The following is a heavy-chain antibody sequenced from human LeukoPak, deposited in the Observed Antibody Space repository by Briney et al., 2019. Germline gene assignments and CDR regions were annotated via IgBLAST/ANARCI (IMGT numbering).Heavy chain of an antibody. J-gene: IGHJ6*02. D-gene: IGHD1-26*01. Sequence: GASVKVSCKASGYTFTGYYMHWVRQAPGQGLEWMGWINPNSGNTNYAQKLQGRVTMTRNTSISTAYMNLSSLRSEDTAVYYCARKGWWVGTTVSDGMDVWGQGTTVTVSS. CDR2: INPNSGNT. CDR3: ARKGWWVGTTVSDGMDV. V-gene: IGHV1-2*02. CDR1: GYTFTGYY.